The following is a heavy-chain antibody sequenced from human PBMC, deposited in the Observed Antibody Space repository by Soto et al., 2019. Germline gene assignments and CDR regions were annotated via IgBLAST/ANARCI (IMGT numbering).Heavy chain of an antibody. V-gene: IGHV1-18*01. CDR3: AREGVAPYYYYGMDV. J-gene: IGHJ6*02. CDR1: GYTFTRSG. Sequence: ASVKVACKASGYTFTRSGISWVRQAPGQGLEWMGWISTYNGDTNYAQTFQGRVTMTTDTSTSTVHMEVRSLRSDDTAVYYCAREGVAPYYYYGMDVWGQGTPVTVS. CDR2: ISTYNGDT. D-gene: IGHD5-12*01.